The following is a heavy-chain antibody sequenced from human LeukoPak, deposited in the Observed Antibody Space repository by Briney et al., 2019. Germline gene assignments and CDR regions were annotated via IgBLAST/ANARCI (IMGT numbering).Heavy chain of an antibody. CDR1: GGSISSYY. D-gene: IGHD3-10*01. CDR2: IYTSGST. V-gene: IGHV4-4*07. Sequence: PSETLSLTCTVSGGSISSYYWSWIRQPAGKGLEWIGRIYTSGSTNYNPSLKSRVTMSVDTSKNQFSLKLSSVTAADTAVYYCARAPMVRGVPHAFDIWGQGTMVTVSS. CDR3: ARAPMVRGVPHAFDI. J-gene: IGHJ3*02.